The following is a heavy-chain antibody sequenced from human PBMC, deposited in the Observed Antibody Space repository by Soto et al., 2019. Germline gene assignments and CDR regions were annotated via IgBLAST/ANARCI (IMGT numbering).Heavy chain of an antibody. Sequence: EVQLVESGGGLIQTGGSLRLSCAASGFIVSTNYMHWVRQAPGKGLEWVSVTYSGGTTYYADAVKGRFTISRDNSKNTVYLQMDSLRDEDTDVYYCAREESCSSTNCHGLDVWGKGATVTVSS. CDR2: TYSGGTT. D-gene: IGHD2-2*01. V-gene: IGHV3-53*01. CDR3: AREESCSSTNCHGLDV. CDR1: GFIVSTNY. J-gene: IGHJ6*04.